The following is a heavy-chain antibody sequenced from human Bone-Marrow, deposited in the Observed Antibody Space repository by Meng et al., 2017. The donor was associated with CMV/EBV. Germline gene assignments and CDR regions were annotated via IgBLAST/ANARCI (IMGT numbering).Heavy chain of an antibody. V-gene: IGHV3-21*01. Sequence: GGSLRLSCAASGFTFSSYAMSWVRQAPGKGLEWVSSISSSSSYIYYADSVKGRFTISRDNAKDSLYLQMNSLRAEDTAVYYCASLSFWSGYYGSPGPYYYYGMDVWGQGTTVTVSS. J-gene: IGHJ6*02. CDR3: ASLSFWSGYYGSPGPYYYYGMDV. CDR1: GFTFSSYA. D-gene: IGHD3-3*01. CDR2: ISSSSSYI.